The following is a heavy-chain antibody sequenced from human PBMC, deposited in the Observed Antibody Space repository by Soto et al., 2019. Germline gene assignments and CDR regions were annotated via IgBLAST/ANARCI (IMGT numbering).Heavy chain of an antibody. CDR3: ARDRGGYDILTGYPPYYGMDV. Sequence: PGGSLRLSCAASGFTFSSYWMSWVRQAPGKGLEWVANIKQDGSEKYYVDSVKGRFTISRDNAKNSLYLQMNSLRAEDTAVYYCARDRGGYDILTGYPPYYGMDVWGQGTTVTVSS. V-gene: IGHV3-7*01. CDR1: GFTFSSYW. D-gene: IGHD3-9*01. CDR2: IKQDGSEK. J-gene: IGHJ6*02.